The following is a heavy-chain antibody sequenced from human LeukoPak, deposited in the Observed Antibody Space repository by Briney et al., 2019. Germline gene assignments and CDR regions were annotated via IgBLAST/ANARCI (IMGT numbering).Heavy chain of an antibody. J-gene: IGHJ4*02. CDR3: ARESGRASPTDF. Sequence: GGSLRPSCAASGISVSNTYMSWVRQAPGKGLEWVSLIYSGGSANYVDSVKGRFIISRDNSKNTLNLQMNNLRAEDTAIYYCARESGRASPTDFWGQGTLVTVAS. D-gene: IGHD6-25*01. CDR1: GISVSNTY. V-gene: IGHV3-66*01. CDR2: IYSGGSA.